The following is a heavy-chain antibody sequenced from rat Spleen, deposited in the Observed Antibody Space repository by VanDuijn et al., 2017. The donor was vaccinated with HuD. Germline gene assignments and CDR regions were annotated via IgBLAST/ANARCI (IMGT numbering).Heavy chain of an antibody. Sequence: QVQLKESGPGLVQPSQTLSLICTVSGFSLTSYGVSWVRQPPGKGLEWIAGISSGGNTYYNSVLKSRLSITRDTSKSQVFLKMNSLQSEDTAMYFCARWRYTTDWFAFWGQGTLVTVSS. D-gene: IGHD1-6*01. CDR3: ARWRYTTDWFAF. CDR1: GFSLTSYG. V-gene: IGHV2S8*01. CDR2: ISSGGNT. J-gene: IGHJ3*01.